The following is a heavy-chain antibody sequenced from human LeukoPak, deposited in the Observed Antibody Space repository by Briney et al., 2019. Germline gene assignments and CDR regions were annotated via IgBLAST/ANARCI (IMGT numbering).Heavy chain of an antibody. CDR2: INHSGNT. J-gene: IGHJ4*02. CDR3: ARGLLFAGNSYFDY. D-gene: IGHD4-23*01. V-gene: IGHV4-30-2*01. CDR1: GGSISSGGYS. Sequence: SETLSLTCSVSGGSISSGGYSWGWIRQPPGKGLEWIVYINHSGNTYHNPSLMSRVTISVNRSKNQFSLKVNSVTAADTAVYYCARGLLFAGNSYFDYWGQGVLVTVSS.